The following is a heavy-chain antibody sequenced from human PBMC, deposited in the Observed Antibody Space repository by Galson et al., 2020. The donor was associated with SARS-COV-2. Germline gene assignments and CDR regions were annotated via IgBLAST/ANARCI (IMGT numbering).Heavy chain of an antibody. J-gene: IGHJ4*02. CDR1: GYTFTSYG. Sequence: ASVKVSCRTSGYTFTSYGINWVRQAPGQGLEWMGWISPYNGNTKYAQNFQGRFTMTTDTPTGTGYMELRSLRFDDTAVYYCARDDKSARIAAPGNPGYWGQGTQVTVSS. CDR3: ARDDKSARIAAPGNPGY. CDR2: ISPYNGNT. D-gene: IGHD6-13*01. V-gene: IGHV1-18*01.